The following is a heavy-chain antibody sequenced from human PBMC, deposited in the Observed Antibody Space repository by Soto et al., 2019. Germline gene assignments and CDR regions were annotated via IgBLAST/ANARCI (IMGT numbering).Heavy chain of an antibody. J-gene: IGHJ4*02. CDR3: AKVPASLKTFDY. V-gene: IGHV3-23*01. D-gene: IGHD2-2*01. CDR2: VSGNGAVT. Sequence: EVQLLDSGGGLAQPGGALRLARGASGFTFGNYALNWVRQAPGKGLERVLTVSGNGAVTYYAGSVKGRFTNSRDNSRSTLYLQMNNLRAEDTAIYFCAKVPASLKTFDYWGQGTLVTVSS. CDR1: GFTFGNYA.